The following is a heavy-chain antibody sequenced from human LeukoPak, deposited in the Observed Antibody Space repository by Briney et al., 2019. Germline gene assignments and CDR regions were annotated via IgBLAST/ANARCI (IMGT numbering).Heavy chain of an antibody. V-gene: IGHV3-21*01. Sequence: GGSLRLSCAASGFTFSSYSMNWVRQAPGKGLEWVSSISSSSSYIYYADSVKGRFTISRDHAKNSLYLQMNSLRAEDTAVYYCARANCSGGSCYCDYWGQGTLVTVSS. CDR2: ISSSSSYI. J-gene: IGHJ4*02. CDR3: ARANCSGGSCYCDY. D-gene: IGHD2-15*01. CDR1: GFTFSSYS.